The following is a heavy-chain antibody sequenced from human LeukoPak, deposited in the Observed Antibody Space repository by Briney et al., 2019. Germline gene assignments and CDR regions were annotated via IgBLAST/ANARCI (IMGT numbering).Heavy chain of an antibody. CDR1: GGSFSGYY. CDR2: INHSGRN. CDR3: AGVGYCSITSCRRYCSSWNYFDY. D-gene: IGHD2-2*01. Sequence: SATLSLTCAVYGGSFSGYYWSWIRQPPGKGLEWIGEINHSGRNNYNPSFKTRVTISVDTSKNQFSLQLSSVAAADAAVYYCAGVGYCSITSCRRYCSSWNYFDYWGQGTLVTGSS. V-gene: IGHV4-34*01. J-gene: IGHJ4*02.